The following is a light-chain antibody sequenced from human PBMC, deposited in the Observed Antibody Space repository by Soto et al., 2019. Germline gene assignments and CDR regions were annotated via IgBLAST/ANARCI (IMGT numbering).Light chain of an antibody. CDR1: SGSVSTSYY. CDR3: VLYMGSGTWV. CDR2: STN. Sequence: QAVVTQEPSFSVSPGGTVTLTCGLSSGSVSTSYYPSWYQQTPGQAPRTLIYSTNTRSSGVPDRFSGSILGNKAALTITGAQADDESAYYCVLYMGSGTWVFGGGTNLTVL. V-gene: IGLV8-61*01. J-gene: IGLJ3*02.